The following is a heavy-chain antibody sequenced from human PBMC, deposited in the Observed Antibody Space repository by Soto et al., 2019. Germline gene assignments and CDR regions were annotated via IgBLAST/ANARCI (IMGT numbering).Heavy chain of an antibody. CDR2: ISAYNGNT. CDR1: GYTFTSYY. CDR3: ATLLLFNERPNYSYYGMYV. J-gene: IGHJ6*02. Sequence: ASVKVSCKASGYTFTSYYMHWVRQAPGQGLEWMGWISAYNGNTNYAQKLQGRVTMTTDTSTSTAYMELRSLRSDDTAVYYCATLLLFNERPNYSYYGMYVWGQVTT. V-gene: IGHV1-18*04. D-gene: IGHD1-26*01.